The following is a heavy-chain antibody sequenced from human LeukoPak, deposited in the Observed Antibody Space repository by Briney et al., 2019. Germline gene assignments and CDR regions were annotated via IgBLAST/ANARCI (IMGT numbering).Heavy chain of an antibody. Sequence: GGSLRLSCAASGFTFSSYGMHWVRQAPGKGLEWVAFIRYDGSNKYYADSVKGRFTISRDNSKNTLYLQMNSLRSDDTAVYYCARDEPLLRFLDRGPSDYWGQGTLVTVSS. CDR3: ARDEPLLRFLDRGPSDY. J-gene: IGHJ4*02. D-gene: IGHD3-3*01. V-gene: IGHV3-30*02. CDR2: IRYDGSNK. CDR1: GFTFSSYG.